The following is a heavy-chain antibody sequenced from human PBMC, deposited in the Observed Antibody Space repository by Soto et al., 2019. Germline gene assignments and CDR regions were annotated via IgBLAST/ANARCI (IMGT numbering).Heavy chain of an antibody. CDR2: IIPIFGTA. D-gene: IGHD3-22*01. V-gene: IGHV1-69*01. CDR1: GGTFSSYA. J-gene: IGHJ4*02. Sequence: QVQLVQSGAEVKKPGSSVKVSCKASGGTFSSYAISWVRQAPGQGLEWMGGIIPIFGTATTTQKFQGRVTITADESTSTAYMELSSLRSEDTAVYYCATTTRDYYDSSGYYFDYWGQGTLVTVSS. CDR3: ATTTRDYYDSSGYYFDY.